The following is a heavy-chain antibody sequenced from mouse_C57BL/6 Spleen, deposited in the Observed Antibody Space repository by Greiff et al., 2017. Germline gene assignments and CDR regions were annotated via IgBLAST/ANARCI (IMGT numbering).Heavy chain of an antibody. CDR2: ITPRNGGT. V-gene: IGHV1-53*01. Sequence: QVQLQQSGTELVKPGASVKLSCTASGYTFTSYWMPWVKQRPGQGLEWIGNITPRNGGTTYNEKFKSKATLNVDKSSSTAYMQLSSLTSEDSAVYYCARDTTVVAKKLGYYFDYWGQGTTLTVSS. D-gene: IGHD1-1*01. CDR3: ARDTTVVAKKLGYYFDY. CDR1: GYTFTSYW. J-gene: IGHJ2*01.